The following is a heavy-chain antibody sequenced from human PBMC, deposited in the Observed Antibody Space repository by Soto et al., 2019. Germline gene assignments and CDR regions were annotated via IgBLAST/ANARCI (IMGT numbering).Heavy chain of an antibody. CDR1: GFTFSSYW. Sequence: GGSLRLSCAASGFTFSSYWMSWVRQAPGKGLEWVANIKEDGSQKYYVDSVKGRFTISRDNGKNSLDLQMNSLRAEDTALYYCVRDYMGYWGQGTLVTVSS. CDR3: VRDYMGY. J-gene: IGHJ4*02. CDR2: IKEDGSQK. V-gene: IGHV3-7*05.